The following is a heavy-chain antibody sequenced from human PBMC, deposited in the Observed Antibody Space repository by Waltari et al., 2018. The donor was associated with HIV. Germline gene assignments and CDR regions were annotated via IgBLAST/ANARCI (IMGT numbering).Heavy chain of an antibody. V-gene: IGHV3-33*01. CDR1: GFTFNNYG. CDR2: IWYDGSKK. CDR3: ARVTGNTEGSWFDP. D-gene: IGHD1-7*01. J-gene: IGHJ5*02. Sequence: QVQLVESGGGVVQPAKSLRLSCAASGFTFNNYGMGWVRQAPGKGLEWVAVIWYDGSKKYYADSVKGRFTISKDNSKNTLHLQMNSLRAEETAVYYCARVTGNTEGSWFDPWGQGTLVTVSS.